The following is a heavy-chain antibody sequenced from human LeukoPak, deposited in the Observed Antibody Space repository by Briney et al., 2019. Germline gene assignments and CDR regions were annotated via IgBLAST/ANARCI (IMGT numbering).Heavy chain of an antibody. CDR3: ARARTTRGFDY. J-gene: IGHJ4*02. CDR2: IWYDGSNK. D-gene: IGHD4-17*01. V-gene: IGHV3-33*01. Sequence: GGSLRLSCAASGFTFNSYGVHWVRQAPGKGLEWVAFIWYDGSNKYYADSVKGRFTISRDNSKNTLYLQMSSLRAEDTAVYYCARARTTRGFDYWGQGTLVTVSS. CDR1: GFTFNSYG.